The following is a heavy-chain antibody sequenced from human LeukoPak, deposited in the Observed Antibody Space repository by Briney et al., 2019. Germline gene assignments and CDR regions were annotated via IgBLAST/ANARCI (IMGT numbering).Heavy chain of an antibody. D-gene: IGHD1-26*01. CDR3: ARDSSYSGSYRWFDP. V-gene: IGHV3-7*01. Sequence: GGSLRLSCAASGFTFSSYWMSWVRQAPGKGLEWVANIKQDGSEKYYVDSVKGRFTISRDNAKNSLYLQMNSLRAEDTAVYYCARDSSYSGSYRWFDPWGQGTLVTVSS. CDR1: GFTFSSYW. CDR2: IKQDGSEK. J-gene: IGHJ5*02.